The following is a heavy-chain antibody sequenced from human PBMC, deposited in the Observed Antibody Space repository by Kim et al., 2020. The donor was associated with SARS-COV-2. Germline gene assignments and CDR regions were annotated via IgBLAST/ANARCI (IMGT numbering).Heavy chain of an antibody. Sequence: GGSLRLSCATSGFTLSLYCMNWVRQSPGKGLEWVAYIGGTGTSTKHAYSGSGRFSISRDNAKNSLLIQMNGLRAADAGVAVCVRAKYWAVDIGGQGTMV. D-gene: IGHD2-15*01. V-gene: IGHV3-48*04. CDR3: VRAKYWAVDI. CDR2: IGGTGTST. J-gene: IGHJ3*02. CDR1: GFTLSLYC.